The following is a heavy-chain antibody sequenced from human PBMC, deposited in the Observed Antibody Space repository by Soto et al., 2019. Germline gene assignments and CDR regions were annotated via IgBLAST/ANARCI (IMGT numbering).Heavy chain of an antibody. D-gene: IGHD2-15*01. J-gene: IGHJ6*04. Sequence: GEYLKISCKGSGYSFTSYWIGWVRQMPWKGLEWMGIIYPCDSDTRYSPSFQGQVTISADKSISTAYLQWSSLKASDTALYYCARPGVVVAATRALFDYYYYGMYVWGKETRV. CDR2: IYPCDSDT. CDR3: ARPGVVVAATRALFDYYYYGMYV. CDR1: GYSFTSYW. V-gene: IGHV5-51*01.